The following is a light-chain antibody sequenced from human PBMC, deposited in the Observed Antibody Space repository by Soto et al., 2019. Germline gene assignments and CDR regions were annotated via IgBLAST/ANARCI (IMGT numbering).Light chain of an antibody. CDR1: QSISSY. Sequence: DIQMTQSPSSLSAYVGDRVTITCRASQSISSYLNWYQQKPGKAPKFLIYDASSLQTGVPSRFSGSGSGTDFSLTISSLQPEDFATYYCQQSYSTPPWTFGQGTKVDIK. J-gene: IGKJ1*01. CDR3: QQSYSTPPWT. V-gene: IGKV1-39*01. CDR2: DAS.